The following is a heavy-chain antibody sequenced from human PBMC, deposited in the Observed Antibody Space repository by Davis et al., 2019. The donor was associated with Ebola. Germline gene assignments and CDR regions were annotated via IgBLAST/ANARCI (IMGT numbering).Heavy chain of an antibody. Sequence: GGSLRLSCAASGFTFSSYAMHWVRQAPGKGLEWVAVISYDGSNKYYADSVKGRFTISRDNSKNTLYLQMNSLRAEDTAVYYCARGPLDILTGYPYYYYGMDVWGQGTTVTVSS. CDR1: GFTFSSYA. D-gene: IGHD3-9*01. J-gene: IGHJ6*02. CDR3: ARGPLDILTGYPYYYYGMDV. V-gene: IGHV3-30-3*01. CDR2: ISYDGSNK.